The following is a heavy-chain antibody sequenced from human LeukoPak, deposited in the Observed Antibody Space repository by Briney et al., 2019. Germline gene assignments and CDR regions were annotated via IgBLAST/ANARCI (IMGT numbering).Heavy chain of an antibody. CDR1: GGTFSSYG. J-gene: IGHJ6*02. CDR2: IIPIFGTA. CDR3: ARTGENPPAATLYGMDV. V-gene: IGHV1-69*13. D-gene: IGHD2-15*01. Sequence: ASVKVSCKASGGTFSSYGISWVRQAPGQGLEWMGGIIPIFGTANYAQKFQGRVTITADESTSTAYMELSSLRSEDTAVYYCARTGENPPAATLYGMDVWGQGTTVTVSS.